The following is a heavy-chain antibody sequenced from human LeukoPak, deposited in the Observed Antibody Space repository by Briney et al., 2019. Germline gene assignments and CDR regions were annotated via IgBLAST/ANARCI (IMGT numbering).Heavy chain of an antibody. D-gene: IGHD2-15*01. J-gene: IGHJ6*02. Sequence: SETLSLTCSVSGGSISGYYWSWIRQPPGKGLEYIGHIYYSGNTNYNPSLMSRVTISVDTSKNQFSLKLSSVTAADTAVYYCGRGTPPRGVWGQGTTVTVSS. CDR1: GGSISGYY. CDR2: IYYSGNT. CDR3: GRGTPPRGV. V-gene: IGHV4-59*01.